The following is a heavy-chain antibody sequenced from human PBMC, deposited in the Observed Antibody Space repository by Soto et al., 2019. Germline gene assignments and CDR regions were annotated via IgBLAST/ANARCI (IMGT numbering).Heavy chain of an antibody. V-gene: IGHV3-33*01. CDR2: IWYDGSNK. J-gene: IGHJ3*02. CDR3: AREQVGATRDDAFDI. Sequence: GGSLRLSCAASGFTFSSYGMHWVRQAPGKGLEWVAVIWYDGSNKYYADSVKGRFTISRDNSKNTLYLQMNSLRAEDTAVYYCAREQVGATRDDAFDIWGQGT. D-gene: IGHD1-26*01. CDR1: GFTFSSYG.